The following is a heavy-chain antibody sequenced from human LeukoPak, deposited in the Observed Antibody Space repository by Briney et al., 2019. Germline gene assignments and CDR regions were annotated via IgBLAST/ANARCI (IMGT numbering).Heavy chain of an antibody. D-gene: IGHD6-6*01. CDR3: SHEYSSSFAD. CDR1: GFTFSSYA. Sequence: GGSLRLSCAASGFTFSSYAMHWVRQAPGKGLEWVAVISYDGSNKYYADSVKGRFTIPRDNSKNTLYLQMNSLKTEDTAVYYCSHEYSSSFADWGQGTLVTVSS. J-gene: IGHJ4*02. V-gene: IGHV3-30-3*01. CDR2: ISYDGSNK.